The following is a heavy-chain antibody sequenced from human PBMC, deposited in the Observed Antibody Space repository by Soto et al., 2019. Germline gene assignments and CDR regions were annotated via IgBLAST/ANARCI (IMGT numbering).Heavy chain of an antibody. CDR3: ARLGCHCSGSNCYGFYGVDV. J-gene: IGHJ6*02. CDR1: GGSISSGPYS. CDR2: FHYSGTT. V-gene: IGHV4-39*01. Sequence: QLQLLESGPGLVKPSETLSLTCTVSGGSISSGPYSWGWIRQPPGKGLEWIGTFHYSGTTRNSPSLESRVTISVDTSKNQFSLKMSSVTAADTAVYYCARLGCHCSGSNCYGFYGVDVWGQGTTVIVSS. D-gene: IGHD2-15*01.